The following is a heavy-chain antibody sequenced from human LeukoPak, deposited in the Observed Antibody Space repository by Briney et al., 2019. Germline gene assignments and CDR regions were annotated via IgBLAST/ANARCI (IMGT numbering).Heavy chain of an antibody. CDR1: GGTFSSYA. Sequence: SVKVSCKASGGTFSSYAISWVRQAPGQGLEWMGGLIPIFGTANYAQKFQGRVTITADESTSTAYMELSSLRSEDTAVYYCARGFAYYDFWSGPEPYYYYMDVWGKGTTVTVSS. CDR2: LIPIFGTA. D-gene: IGHD3-3*01. CDR3: ARGFAYYDFWSGPEPYYYYMDV. J-gene: IGHJ6*03. V-gene: IGHV1-69*13.